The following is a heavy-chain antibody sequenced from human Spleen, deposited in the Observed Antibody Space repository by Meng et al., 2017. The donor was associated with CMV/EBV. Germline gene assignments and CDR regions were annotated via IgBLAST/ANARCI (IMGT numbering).Heavy chain of an antibody. Sequence: VELLESVGGLVQPGGSLRLSCAAAGFTFSSYAMSWVRQAPGKGLEWVSAISGSGGSTYYVDSVKGRFTISRDNSKNTLYLQMNSLRVEDTAVYYCAKARGWFDPWGQGTLVTVSS. V-gene: IGHV3-23*01. J-gene: IGHJ5*02. CDR2: ISGSGGST. CDR3: AKARGWFDP. CDR1: GFTFSSYA.